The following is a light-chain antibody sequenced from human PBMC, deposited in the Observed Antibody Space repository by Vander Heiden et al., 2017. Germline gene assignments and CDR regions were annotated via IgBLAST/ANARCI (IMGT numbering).Light chain of an antibody. V-gene: IGLV3-27*01. CDR2: KDT. J-gene: IGLJ2*01. Sequence: SYELTQPSSVSVSPGQTARIPCSGDILTKKYARWFQQKPGQAPILVIYKDTERPSGIPERFSASSSGTTITLTINGAQAQDEADYYCYSVADNIGVFGGGTKLTVL. CDR3: YSVADNIGV. CDR1: ILTKKY.